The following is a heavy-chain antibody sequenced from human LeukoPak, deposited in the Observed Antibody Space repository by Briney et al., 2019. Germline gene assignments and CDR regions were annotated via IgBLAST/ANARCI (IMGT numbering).Heavy chain of an antibody. V-gene: IGHV4-4*07. CDR3: AKELGQQLANWFDP. J-gene: IGHJ5*02. Sequence: SETLSLTCTVSGGSISSYYWSWIRRPAGKGLEWIGRIYTSGSTNYNPSLKSRVTMSVDTSKNQFSLKLSSVTAADTAVYYCAKELGQQLANWFDPWGQGTLVTVSS. CDR2: IYTSGST. D-gene: IGHD6-13*01. CDR1: GGSISSYY.